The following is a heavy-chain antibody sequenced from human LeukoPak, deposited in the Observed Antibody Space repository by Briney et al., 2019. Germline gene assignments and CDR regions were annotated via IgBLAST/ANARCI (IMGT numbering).Heavy chain of an antibody. Sequence: TASETLSLTCAVSGYSISSGYYWGWIRQPPGKGLEGIGSIYHSGSTYYNPSLKSRVTISVDASKNQFSLKLSSVTAADTAVYYCARDRGVWYFDLWGRGTLVIVSS. CDR1: GYSISSGYY. V-gene: IGHV4-38-2*02. CDR3: ARDRGVWYFDL. D-gene: IGHD3-10*01. CDR2: IYHSGST. J-gene: IGHJ2*01.